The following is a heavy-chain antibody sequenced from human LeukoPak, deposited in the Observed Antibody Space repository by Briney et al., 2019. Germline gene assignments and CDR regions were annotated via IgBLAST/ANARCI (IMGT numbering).Heavy chain of an antibody. CDR2: IYYSGNT. V-gene: IGHV4-59*12. D-gene: IGHD3-10*01. CDR3: ARRWGYYYGSGSYRYFDY. J-gene: IGHJ4*02. Sequence: SETLSLTCTVSGGSINSYYWSWIRQPPGKGLEWIGYIYYSGNTNYNPSLKSRVTISVDTSKNQFSLKLSSVTAADTAVYYCARRWGYYYGSGSYRYFDYWGQGTLVTVSS. CDR1: GGSINSYY.